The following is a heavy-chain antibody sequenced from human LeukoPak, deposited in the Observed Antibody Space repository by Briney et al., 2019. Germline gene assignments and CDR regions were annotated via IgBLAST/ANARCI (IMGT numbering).Heavy chain of an antibody. CDR2: INPSGGST. D-gene: IGHD3-22*01. V-gene: IGHV1-46*01. CDR3: ARGPPYYYDSSGYFDY. J-gene: IGHJ4*02. CDR1: GYTFTSYY. Sequence: ASVKVSCKASGYTFTSYYMHWVRQAPGQGLEWMGLINPSGGSTSYAQKFQGRVTMTRDTSTSTVYMELSSLRSEDTAVYYCARGPPYYYDSSGYFDYWGQGTLVTVSS.